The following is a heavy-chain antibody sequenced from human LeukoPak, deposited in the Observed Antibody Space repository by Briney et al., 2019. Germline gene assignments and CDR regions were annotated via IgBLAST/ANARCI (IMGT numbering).Heavy chain of an antibody. J-gene: IGHJ4*02. D-gene: IGHD1-26*01. V-gene: IGHV3-7*05. CDR3: ARDKVVGPTYFDS. CDR1: GFTFSTYW. CDR2: INQDGREK. Sequence: GGSLRLSCAASGFTFSTYWMSWVRQAPGKGLEWVANINQDGREKYYVDSVKGRFTISRDNAKNSLYLKLDSLRAEDTAVYYCARDKVVGPTYFDSWGQGTLVTASS.